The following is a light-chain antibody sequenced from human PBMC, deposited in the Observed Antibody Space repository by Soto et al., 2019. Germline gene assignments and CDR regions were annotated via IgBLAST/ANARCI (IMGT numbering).Light chain of an antibody. V-gene: IGLV2-14*01. J-gene: IGLJ3*02. CDR1: SSDIGAYKY. CDR2: EVS. CDR3: SSYASATTRV. Sequence: QSALTQPASVSGSPGQSVTISCTGTSSDIGAYKYVSWYQQHPGKPPKLMIYEVSNRPSGVSHRFSGSKSGNTASLTISGLQAEDEADYYCSSYASATTRVFXGGTKLTVL.